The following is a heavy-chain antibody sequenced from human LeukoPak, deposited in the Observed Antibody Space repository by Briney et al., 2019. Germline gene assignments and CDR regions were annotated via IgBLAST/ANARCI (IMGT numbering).Heavy chain of an antibody. V-gene: IGHV4-59*01. J-gene: IGHJ5*02. Sequence: SETLSLTCTVSGGSISSYYWSWIRQPPGKGLEWIGYIYYSGSTNYNPSLKSRVTISVDTSKNQFSLKLSSVTAADTAVYYCARSILLWFGFDPWGQGTLVTVS. D-gene: IGHD3-10*01. CDR2: IYYSGST. CDR3: ARSILLWFGFDP. CDR1: GGSISSYY.